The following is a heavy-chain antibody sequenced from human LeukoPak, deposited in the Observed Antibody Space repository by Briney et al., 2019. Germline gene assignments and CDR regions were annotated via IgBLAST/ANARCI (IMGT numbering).Heavy chain of an antibody. J-gene: IGHJ4*02. D-gene: IGHD6-6*01. CDR2: ISSSSSTI. CDR1: GFTFSSYS. CDR3: ARVGVIAARPGPDFDY. V-gene: IGHV3-48*01. Sequence: GGSLRLSCAASGFTFSSYSMNWVRQAPGKGLEWVSYISSSSSTIYYADSVKGRFTISRDNAKNSLYLQMNSLRAEDTAVYYCARVGVIAARPGPDFDYWGQGTLVSVSS.